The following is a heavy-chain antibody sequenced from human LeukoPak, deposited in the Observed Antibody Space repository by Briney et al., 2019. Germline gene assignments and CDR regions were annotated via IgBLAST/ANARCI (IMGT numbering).Heavy chain of an antibody. D-gene: IGHD6-19*01. V-gene: IGHV3/OR16-8*01. Sequence: GGSLRLSCTASGFIFSNYYMAWVRQPPGRGLEWISYISADAATVKYADSVEGRFTVSRDNSKNTLYLQMNSLRAEDTALYYCAKLGEGSGSESDYWGQGTLVTVSS. J-gene: IGHJ4*02. CDR3: AKLGEGSGSESDY. CDR1: GFIFSNYY. CDR2: ISADAATV.